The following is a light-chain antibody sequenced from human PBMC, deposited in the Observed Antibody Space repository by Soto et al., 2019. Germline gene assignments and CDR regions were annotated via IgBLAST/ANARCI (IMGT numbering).Light chain of an antibody. Sequence: QSALTQPASGSGSPGQSITISCTGTSSDVGAYNYVSWYQQYPGKAPKLMIYEVSNRPSGVSNRFSGSKSGNTASLTISGLQAEDEADYYCSSYTSTNTRYVFGSGTKVTVL. J-gene: IGLJ1*01. CDR2: EVS. CDR3: SSYTSTNTRYV. V-gene: IGLV2-14*01. CDR1: SSDVGAYNY.